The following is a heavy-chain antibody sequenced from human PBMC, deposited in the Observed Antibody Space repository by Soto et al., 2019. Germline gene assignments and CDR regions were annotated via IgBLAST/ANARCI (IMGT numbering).Heavy chain of an antibody. Sequence: QITLKESGPTLVEPTQTLTLTCSFSGFSLDSGRVGVGWIRQPPGKALEWLAVNYGDDKKFYSPSLTTRVTITKDTSKNQVVLMMTNMDPVDTATYYCTPRRVAYGMNVWGQGTTVTVSS. CDR3: TPRRVAYGMNV. J-gene: IGHJ6*02. V-gene: IGHV2-5*02. D-gene: IGHD3-16*01. CDR2: NYGDDKK. CDR1: GFSLDSGRVG.